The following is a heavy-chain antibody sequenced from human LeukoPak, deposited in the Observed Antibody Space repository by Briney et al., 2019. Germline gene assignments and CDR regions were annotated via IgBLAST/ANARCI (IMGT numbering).Heavy chain of an antibody. CDR1: GFTFSSYS. D-gene: IGHD4-17*01. CDR3: ARTTVTTESDAFDI. J-gene: IGHJ3*02. CDR2: ISSSSSYI. Sequence: GGSLRLSCAASGFTFSSYSMNWVRQAPGKGLEWVSSISSSSSYIYYADSVKGRFTISRDNAKNSLYLQMNNLRAEDTAVYYCARTTVTTESDAFDIWGQGTMVTVSS. V-gene: IGHV3-21*01.